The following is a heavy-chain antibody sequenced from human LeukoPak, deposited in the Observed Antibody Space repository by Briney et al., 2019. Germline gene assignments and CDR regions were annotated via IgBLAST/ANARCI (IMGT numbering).Heavy chain of an antibody. CDR2: ISYDGSNK. CDR1: GSTFSSYG. CDR3: AKDRFGSSWYFDY. Sequence: PGGSLRLSCAASGSTFSSYGMHWVRQAPGKGLEWVAVISYDGSNKYYADSVKGRFTISRDNSKNTLYLQMNSLRAEDTAVYYCAKDRFGSSWYFDYWGQGTLVTVSS. J-gene: IGHJ4*02. V-gene: IGHV3-30*18. D-gene: IGHD6-13*01.